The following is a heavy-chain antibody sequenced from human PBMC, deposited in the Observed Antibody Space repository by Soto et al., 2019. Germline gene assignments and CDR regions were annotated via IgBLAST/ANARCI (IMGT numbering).Heavy chain of an antibody. V-gene: IGHV3-48*03. D-gene: IGHD2-15*01. Sequence: GGSLRLSCAASGFTFSRYEMNWVRQAPGKGLEWVSYISSSGSTSYYADSVKGRFTISRDNAKNSLYLQMNSLRAEDTAVYYCARGYCSGGSCATDPWGQGTLVTVSS. CDR2: ISSSGSTS. CDR1: GFTFSRYE. CDR3: ARGYCSGGSCATDP. J-gene: IGHJ5*02.